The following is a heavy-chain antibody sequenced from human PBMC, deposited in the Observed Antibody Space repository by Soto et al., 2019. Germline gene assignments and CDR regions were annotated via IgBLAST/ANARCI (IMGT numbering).Heavy chain of an antibody. Sequence: QVQLVQSGAEVKKPGASVKVSCKASGYTFTSYGISWVRQAPGQGLEWMGWISAYNGNTKYAQKLQGRVTTTTDTTTSTAYMERRRLRSDDTAVYYCARDLGGSYYAPVDYWGQGTLVTVSS. D-gene: IGHD1-26*01. CDR3: ARDLGGSYYAPVDY. V-gene: IGHV1-18*01. CDR2: ISAYNGNT. J-gene: IGHJ4*02. CDR1: GYTFTSYG.